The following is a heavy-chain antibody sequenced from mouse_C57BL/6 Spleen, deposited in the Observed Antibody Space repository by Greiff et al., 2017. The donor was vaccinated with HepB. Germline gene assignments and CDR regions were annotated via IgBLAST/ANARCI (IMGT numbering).Heavy chain of an antibody. Sequence: QVQLQQPGTELVKPGASVKLSCKASGYTFTSYWMHWVKQRPGQGLEWIGNINPSNGGTNYNEKFKSKATLTVDKSSSTAYMQLSSLTSEDSAVYYCARSVTAQATFAWFAYWGQGTLVTVSA. V-gene: IGHV1-53*01. J-gene: IGHJ3*01. D-gene: IGHD3-2*02. CDR2: INPSNGGT. CDR3: ARSVTAQATFAWFAY. CDR1: GYTFTSYW.